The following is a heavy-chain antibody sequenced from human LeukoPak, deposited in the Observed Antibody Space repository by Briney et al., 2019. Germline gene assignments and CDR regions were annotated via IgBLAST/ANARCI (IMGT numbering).Heavy chain of an antibody. CDR1: GFTFSSYA. CDR2: ISYDGSNK. D-gene: IGHD1-26*01. CDR3: AKRYSANYQYFFDR. V-gene: IGHV3-30-3*01. Sequence: GRSLRLSCAASGFTFSSYAMHWVRQAPGKGLEWVAVISYDGSNKYYADSVKGRFTISRDNSKNTLYLQMNSLRAEDTAVYYCAKRYSANYQYFFDRWGQGTLVTVST. J-gene: IGHJ4*02.